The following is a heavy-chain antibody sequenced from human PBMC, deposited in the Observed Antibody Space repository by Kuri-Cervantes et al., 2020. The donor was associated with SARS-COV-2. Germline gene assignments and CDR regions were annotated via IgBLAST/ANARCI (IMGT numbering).Heavy chain of an antibody. Sequence: SETLSLTCTVSGGSISSGDYYWSWIRQPPGKGLEWIGYIYYSGSTYYNPSLKSRVTISVDTSKNQFSLKLSSVTAADTAVYYCARSVCSGGSCRLKGGPYYFDYWGQGTLVTVSS. D-gene: IGHD2-15*01. V-gene: IGHV4-30-4*08. CDR3: ARSVCSGGSCRLKGGPYYFDY. CDR2: IYYSGST. J-gene: IGHJ4*02. CDR1: GGSISSGDYY.